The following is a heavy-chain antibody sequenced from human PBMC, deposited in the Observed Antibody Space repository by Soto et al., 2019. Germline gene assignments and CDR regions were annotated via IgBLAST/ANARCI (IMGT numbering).Heavy chain of an antibody. CDR1: GFTFSNYW. CDR3: GRDPGFGALDS. D-gene: IGHD3-10*01. J-gene: IGHJ4*02. Sequence: EVQLVDSGGDLVQPGGSLRLSCAASGFTFSNYWMTWVRQAPGKGLEWVANINQDGSVKTYLDSMKGRLTISRDNAQDSLYLQMDSLRAEDTAVYYCGRDPGFGALDSWGQGTLVTVSA. CDR2: INQDGSVK. V-gene: IGHV3-7*01.